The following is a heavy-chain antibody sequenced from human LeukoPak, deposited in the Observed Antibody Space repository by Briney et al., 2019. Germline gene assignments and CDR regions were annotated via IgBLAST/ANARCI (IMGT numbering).Heavy chain of an antibody. D-gene: IGHD6-19*01. CDR1: GGSISSYY. V-gene: IGHV4-4*07. CDR2: IYTSGST. Sequence: SETLSLTCTVSGGSISSYYWSWIRQPAGKGPEWIGRIYTSGSTNYNPSLKSRVTMSVDTSKNQFSLKLSSVTAADTAVYYCARDPSGWYSEYYFDYWGQGTLVTVSS. CDR3: ARDPSGWYSEYYFDY. J-gene: IGHJ4*02.